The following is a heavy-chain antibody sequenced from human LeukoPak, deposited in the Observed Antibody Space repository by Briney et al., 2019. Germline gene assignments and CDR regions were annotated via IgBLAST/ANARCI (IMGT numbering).Heavy chain of an antibody. CDR3: AKKQWPTAGFDY. J-gene: IGHJ4*02. Sequence: PGGSLRLSCAASGFTFSSYAISWVRQAPGKGLEWVSAISGSGGSTYYADSVKGRFTISRDDSKNTLYLQMNSLRAEDTAVYYCAKKQWPTAGFDYWGQGTLVTVSS. CDR2: ISGSGGST. CDR1: GFTFSSYA. V-gene: IGHV3-23*01. D-gene: IGHD6-19*01.